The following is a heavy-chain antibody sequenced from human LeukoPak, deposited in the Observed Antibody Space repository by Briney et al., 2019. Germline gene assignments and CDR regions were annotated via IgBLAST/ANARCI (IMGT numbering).Heavy chain of an antibody. CDR1: GGSISSYY. CDR3: ARDSSGYYRIDY. CDR2: VFHSGST. J-gene: IGHJ4*02. Sequence: SETLSLTCTVSGGSISSYYWSWIRQPPGKGLEWIGYVFHSGSTSYNPSLKSRVTISVDTSKNQFSLKLTSVTAADTAVYYCARDSSGYYRIDYWGQGTLVTVSS. V-gene: IGHV4-59*08. D-gene: IGHD3-22*01.